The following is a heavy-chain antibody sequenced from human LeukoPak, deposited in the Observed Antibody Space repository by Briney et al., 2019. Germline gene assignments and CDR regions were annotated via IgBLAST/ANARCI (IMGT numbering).Heavy chain of an antibody. CDR2: INHSGST. D-gene: IGHD3-22*01. CDR3: AMSITMIIVIIKRPPTIDY. Sequence: SETLSLTCAVSGGSISSSNWWSWVRQPPGQGLEWIGEINHSGSTNYNPSLKSRVTISVDTSKNQFSLKLSSVTAAETAVYYCAMSITMIIVIIKRPPTIDYWGQGTLVTVSS. V-gene: IGHV4-4*02. J-gene: IGHJ4*02. CDR1: GGSISSSNW.